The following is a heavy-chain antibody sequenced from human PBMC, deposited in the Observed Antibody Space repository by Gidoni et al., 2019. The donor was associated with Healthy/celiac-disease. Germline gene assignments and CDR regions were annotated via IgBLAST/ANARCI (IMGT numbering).Heavy chain of an antibody. CDR1: GFTFSSSW. J-gene: IGHJ6*02. V-gene: IGHV3-7*01. D-gene: IGHD3-22*01. CDR2: IKQDGSEK. CDR3: ARAYYDRCMDV. Sequence: EVQLVESGGGLVQPGWSLRLTWAASGFTFSSSWIRWVLQAPGNGLEWVANIKQDGSEKYYVDSVKGRFTISRDNAKNSLYLQMNSLRAEDMSVYYCARAYYDRCMDVWGQGTTVTVSS.